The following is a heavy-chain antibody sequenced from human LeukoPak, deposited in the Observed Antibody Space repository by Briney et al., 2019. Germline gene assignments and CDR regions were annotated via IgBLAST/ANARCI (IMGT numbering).Heavy chain of an antibody. J-gene: IGHJ4*02. Sequence: GGSLRLSCAASGFTFSSYWMSWVRQAPEKGLEWVANIKQDGSEKYYVDSVKGQFTISRDNAKNSLYLQMNSLRAEDTAVYYCARGVAAAGTTLDYWGQGTLVTVSS. CDR1: GFTFSSYW. CDR3: ARGVAAAGTTLDY. CDR2: IKQDGSEK. V-gene: IGHV3-7*01. D-gene: IGHD6-13*01.